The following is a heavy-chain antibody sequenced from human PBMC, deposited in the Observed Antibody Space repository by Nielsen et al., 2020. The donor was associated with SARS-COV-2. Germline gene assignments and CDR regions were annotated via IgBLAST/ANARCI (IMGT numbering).Heavy chain of an antibody. CDR1: GFTFSSYS. CDR2: ISSSSSYI. Sequence: GESLKISCAASGFTFSSYSMNWVRQAPGKGLEWVSSISSSSSYIYYADSVKGRFTISRDNAKNSLYLQMNSLRAEDTAVYYCASFPIGYSSSSTDYWGQGTLVTVSS. D-gene: IGHD6-13*01. CDR3: ASFPIGYSSSSTDY. V-gene: IGHV3-21*01. J-gene: IGHJ4*02.